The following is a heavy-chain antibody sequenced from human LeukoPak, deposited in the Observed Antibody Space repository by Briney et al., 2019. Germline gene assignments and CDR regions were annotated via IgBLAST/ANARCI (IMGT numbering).Heavy chain of an antibody. CDR3: ARAPGYCSGGSCFHMDV. D-gene: IGHD2-15*01. V-gene: IGHV3-48*04. Sequence: GGSLRLSCAASGFTFSTYSMNWVRQAPGKGLEWVSYIISSDSSIYYADSVKGRFTISRDNAKNSLYLQMNGLRAEDTAVYYCARAPGYCSGGSCFHMDVWGKGTTVTVSS. J-gene: IGHJ6*03. CDR1: GFTFSTYS. CDR2: IISSDSSI.